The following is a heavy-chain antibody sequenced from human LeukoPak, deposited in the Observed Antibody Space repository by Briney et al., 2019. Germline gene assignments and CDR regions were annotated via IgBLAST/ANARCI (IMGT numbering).Heavy chain of an antibody. CDR2: ISSSGSTI. V-gene: IGHV3-48*03. J-gene: IGHJ6*03. CDR3: ARDRIFTMVRGVTYMDV. CDR1: GFTFSSYE. D-gene: IGHD3-10*01. Sequence: GGSLRLSCAASGFTFSSYEMNWVRQAPGKGLEWVSYISSSGSTIYYADSVKGRFTISRDNAKNTLYLQMNSLRAEDTAAYYCARDRIFTMVRGVTYMDVWGKGTTVTVSS.